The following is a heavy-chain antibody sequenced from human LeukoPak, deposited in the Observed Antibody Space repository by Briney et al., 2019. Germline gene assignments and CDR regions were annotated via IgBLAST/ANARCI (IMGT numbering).Heavy chain of an antibody. CDR2: IKQDGSKK. CDR3: ASGGGSGWYPIDY. Sequence: GGSLRLSCAASGFTFSNYWMSWVRQAPGKGLEWVANIKQDGSKKYYVDSVKGRFTISRDNAKNSLYLQMNSLIAEDTAVYYCASGGGSGWYPIDYWGQGTLVTVSS. V-gene: IGHV3-7*01. CDR1: GFTFSNYW. D-gene: IGHD6-19*01. J-gene: IGHJ4*02.